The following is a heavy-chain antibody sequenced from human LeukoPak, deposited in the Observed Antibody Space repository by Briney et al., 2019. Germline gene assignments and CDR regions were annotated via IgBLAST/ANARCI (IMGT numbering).Heavy chain of an antibody. CDR3: ARASQQLVSDY. J-gene: IGHJ4*02. V-gene: IGHV4-61*02. Sequence: SETLSLTCSVSGGSISSGSYYWSWIRQPAGKGLEWIGRIYTSGSTNYNPSLKSRVTISVDTSKNQFSLKLSSVTAADTAVYYCARASQQLVSDYWGQGTLVTVSS. D-gene: IGHD6-13*01. CDR2: IYTSGST. CDR1: GGSISSGSYY.